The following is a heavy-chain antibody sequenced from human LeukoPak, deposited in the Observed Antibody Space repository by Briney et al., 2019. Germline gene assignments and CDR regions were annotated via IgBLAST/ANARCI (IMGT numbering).Heavy chain of an antibody. Sequence: ASVKVSCKISGETLTESAIHWVRQAPGKGLEWMGGFDPENGETVYAQKFQGRVTLTEDTSIDTAYMELSGLRSEDTAVYFCCSGSNYYHWYMDVWGKGTTVTVSS. J-gene: IGHJ6*03. CDR3: CSGSNYYHWYMDV. D-gene: IGHD3-10*02. CDR1: GETLTESA. V-gene: IGHV1-24*01. CDR2: FDPENGET.